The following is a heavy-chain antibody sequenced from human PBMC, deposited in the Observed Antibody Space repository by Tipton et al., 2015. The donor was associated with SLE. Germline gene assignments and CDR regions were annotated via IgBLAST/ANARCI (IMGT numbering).Heavy chain of an antibody. CDR2: TNQDGAIR. Sequence: SLRLSCTASGFNFNSYSFNWVRQAPGKGLVWISRTNQDGAIRSYEDSVKGRFIISRDNSKSTLYLQMNNVRVEDTALYYCTRGIDPGSSRISDYWGQGTMVSVSS. CDR1: GFNFNSYS. CDR3: TRGIDPGSSRISDY. J-gene: IGHJ4*02. V-gene: IGHV3-74*01. D-gene: IGHD2-15*01.